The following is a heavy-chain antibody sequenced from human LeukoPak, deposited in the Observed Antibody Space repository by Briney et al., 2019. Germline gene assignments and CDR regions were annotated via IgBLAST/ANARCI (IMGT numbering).Heavy chain of an antibody. J-gene: IGHJ3*02. Sequence: GGSLRLSCAASGFTFSTYSMNWVRQAPGKGLEWVSFISGSSSIIHYADSVKGRFTISRDNAKNSLYLQMNSLRAEDTAAYYCARSGTTYYYDSGSRIWGQGTMVTVSS. V-gene: IGHV3-48*04. CDR1: GFTFSTYS. CDR2: ISGSSSII. D-gene: IGHD3-22*01. CDR3: ARSGTTYYYDSGSRI.